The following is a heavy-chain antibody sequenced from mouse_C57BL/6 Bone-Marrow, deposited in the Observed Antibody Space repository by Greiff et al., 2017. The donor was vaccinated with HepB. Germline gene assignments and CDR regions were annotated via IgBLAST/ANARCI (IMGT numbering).Heavy chain of an antibody. D-gene: IGHD1-1*01. J-gene: IGHJ2*01. CDR2: ILPGSGST. CDR1: GYTFTGYW. Sequence: QVQLQQSGAELMKPGASVKLSCKATGYTFTGYWIEWVKQRPGHGLEWIGQILPGSGSTNYNDKFKGKATFTADTSANTTYMQLSSLTTEDSAIYDCARETLHYGSSYFDYWGQGTTLTVSS. CDR3: ARETLHYGSSYFDY. V-gene: IGHV1-9*01.